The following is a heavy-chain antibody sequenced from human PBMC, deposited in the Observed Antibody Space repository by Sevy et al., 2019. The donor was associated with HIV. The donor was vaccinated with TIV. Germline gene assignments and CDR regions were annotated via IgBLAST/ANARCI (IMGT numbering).Heavy chain of an antibody. CDR3: TTDSTQPLIVGATWSDAFDI. D-gene: IGHD1-26*01. CDR1: GFTFSNAW. Sequence: GGYLRLSCAASGFTFSNAWMSWVRQAPGKGLEWVGRIKSKTDGGTKDYAAPVKGRFTISRDDSKNTLYLLMNSLKTEDTAVYYCTTDSTQPLIVGATWSDAFDIWGQGTMVTVSS. V-gene: IGHV3-15*01. CDR2: IKSKTDGGTK. J-gene: IGHJ3*02.